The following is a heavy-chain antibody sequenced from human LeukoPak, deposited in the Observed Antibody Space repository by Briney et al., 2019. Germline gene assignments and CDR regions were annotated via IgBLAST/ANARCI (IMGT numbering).Heavy chain of an antibody. V-gene: IGHV1-69*04. Sequence: SVKVSCKASGGTFSSYAISWVRQAPGQGLEWMGRIIPILGIANYAQKFQGRVTITADKSTSTAYMELSSLRSEDTAVYYCARDGDYDQGISYYFDYWGQGTLVTVSS. CDR2: IIPILGIA. J-gene: IGHJ4*02. CDR1: GGTFSSYA. CDR3: ARDGDYDQGISYYFDY. D-gene: IGHD4-17*01.